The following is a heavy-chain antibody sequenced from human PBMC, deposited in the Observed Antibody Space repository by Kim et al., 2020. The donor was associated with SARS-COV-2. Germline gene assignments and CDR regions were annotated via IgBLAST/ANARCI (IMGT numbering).Heavy chain of an antibody. D-gene: IGHD2-2*01. CDR3: ARYCSSTSCYRAFDI. CDR2: ISAYNGNT. V-gene: IGHV1-18*01. J-gene: IGHJ3*02. Sequence: ASVKVSCKASGYTFTSYGISWVRQAPGQGLEWMGWISAYNGNTNYAQKLQGRVTMTTDTSTSTAYMELRSLRSDDTAVYYCARYCSSTSCYRAFDIWGQGTMVTVSS. CDR1: GYTFTSYG.